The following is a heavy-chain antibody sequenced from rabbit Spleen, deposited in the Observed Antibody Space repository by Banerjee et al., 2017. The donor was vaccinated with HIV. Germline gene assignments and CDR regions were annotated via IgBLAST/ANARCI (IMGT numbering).Heavy chain of an antibody. CDR1: GVSFSSNYY. V-gene: IGHV1S40*01. Sequence: QSLEESGGDLVKPGASLTLTCTASGVSFSSNYYMCWVRQAPGKGLEWIACIDTGSSGFTYFASWAKGRFTISKTSSTTVTLQVTSLTAADTATYFCARHLSGDYTNLWGPGTLVTVS. CDR3: ARHLSGDYTNL. J-gene: IGHJ4*01. D-gene: IGHD2-1*01. CDR2: IDTGSSGFT.